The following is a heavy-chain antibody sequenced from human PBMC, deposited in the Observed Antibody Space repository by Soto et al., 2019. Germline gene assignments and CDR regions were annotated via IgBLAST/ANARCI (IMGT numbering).Heavy chain of an antibody. V-gene: IGHV1-69*01. CDR1: GGTFRSYA. CDR3: ASVAVLIYYYYGMDV. J-gene: IGHJ6*02. Sequence: SVKVSCKASGGTFRSYAISWVRQAPGQGLEWMGGIMPIFGTVNYAQKFRDRVTITADESTTTAYLELSSLRSEDTAVYYCASVAVLIYYYYGMDVWGQGTTVTVSS. D-gene: IGHD6-19*01. CDR2: IMPIFGTV.